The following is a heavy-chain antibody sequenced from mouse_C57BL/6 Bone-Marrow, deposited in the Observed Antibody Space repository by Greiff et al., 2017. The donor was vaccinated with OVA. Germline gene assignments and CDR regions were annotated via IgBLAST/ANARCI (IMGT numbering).Heavy chain of an antibody. CDR1: GFNIKDDY. CDR3: TTVVGGAMDY. J-gene: IGHJ4*01. V-gene: IGHV14-4*01. D-gene: IGHD1-1*01. Sequence: EVQLQQSGAELVRPGASVKLSCTASGFNIKDDYMHWVKQRPEQGLEWIGWIDPENGDTEYASKFQGKATITADTSSNTAYLQLSSLTSEDTAVYYCTTVVGGAMDYWGHGTSVTVSS. CDR2: IDPENGDT.